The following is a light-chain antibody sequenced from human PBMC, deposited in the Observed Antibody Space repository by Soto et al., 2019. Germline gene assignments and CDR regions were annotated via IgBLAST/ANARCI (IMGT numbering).Light chain of an antibody. J-gene: IGLJ1*01. CDR1: RSDVGNYDY. Sequence: QSALTQPRSVSGSPGQSVTISCTGTRSDVGNYDYVSWHQQYPGKAPKLMIYDVTKRPSGVPDRFSGSKSGNTASLTISGLQTEDEADYYCCSYSGSYSYVFGTGTKLTVL. V-gene: IGLV2-11*01. CDR2: DVT. CDR3: CSYSGSYSYV.